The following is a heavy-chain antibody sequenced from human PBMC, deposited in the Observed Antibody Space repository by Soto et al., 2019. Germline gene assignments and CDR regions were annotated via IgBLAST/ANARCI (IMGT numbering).Heavy chain of an antibody. D-gene: IGHD2-15*01. Sequence: PXQTLSLTCAIFGDSVANNGATWNLIRQSPSRGLEWLGRAYYRSRWRYDYATSVRGRITINPDTSKNQFSLQLNSVTPEDTAVYYCARNPPDFNSGFDYWGQGTPVTVSS. CDR3: ARNPPDFNSGFDY. CDR1: GDSVANNGAT. J-gene: IGHJ4*02. CDR2: AYYRSRWRY. V-gene: IGHV6-1*01.